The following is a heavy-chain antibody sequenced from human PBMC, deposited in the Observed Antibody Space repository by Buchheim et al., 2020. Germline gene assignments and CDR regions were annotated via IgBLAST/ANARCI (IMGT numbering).Heavy chain of an antibody. D-gene: IGHD3-16*01. J-gene: IGHJ4*02. CDR1: GLNFNDAW. CDR2: LSRRPSGATS. CDR3: TTNPGTWGDH. V-gene: IGHV3-15*07. Sequence: EVQMVESGGALVKPGGSLRLSCAVYGLNFNDAWLNWVRQAPGKGLEWVGLLSRRPSGATSDYAAAVEGRFTISGDDSQATLYLQMDSLKSEDTGVYYCTTNPGTWGDHWGQGTL.